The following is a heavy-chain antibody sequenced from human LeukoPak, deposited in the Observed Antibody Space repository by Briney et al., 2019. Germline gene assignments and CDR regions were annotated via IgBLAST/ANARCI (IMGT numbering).Heavy chain of an antibody. Sequence: SETLSLTCAVYGGSFSGYYWSWIRQSPGKGLEWIGEINHSGTTNYNPSLKSRVTISVDTSKNQLSLKLRSVTAADTAVYYCARIVVVLAAQYNWFDPWGQGTLVTVSS. CDR3: ARIVVVLAAQYNWFDP. CDR1: GGSFSGYY. J-gene: IGHJ5*02. CDR2: INHSGTT. V-gene: IGHV4-34*01. D-gene: IGHD2-2*01.